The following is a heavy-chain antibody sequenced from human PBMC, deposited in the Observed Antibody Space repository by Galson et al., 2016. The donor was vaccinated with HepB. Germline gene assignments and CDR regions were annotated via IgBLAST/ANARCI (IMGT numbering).Heavy chain of an antibody. V-gene: IGHV4-61*08. Sequence: ETLSLTCSVSGGSVYSSGYYWTWIRQPPGKGPEYLGHVYYSGSTNYNPSLKSRITMATDRSKNQFSLKLRSLTAADTAVYYCARVVADGSGWENWIFDLWGRGTLVTVSS. CDR1: GGSVYSSGYY. D-gene: IGHD6-19*01. J-gene: IGHJ2*01. CDR3: ARVVADGSGWENWIFDL. CDR2: VYYSGST.